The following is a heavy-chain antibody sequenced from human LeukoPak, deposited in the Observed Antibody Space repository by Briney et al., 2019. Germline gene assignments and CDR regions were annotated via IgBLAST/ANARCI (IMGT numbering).Heavy chain of an antibody. CDR2: ISYDGSNK. D-gene: IGHD6-19*01. V-gene: IGHV3-30*04. CDR1: GFTFSSYA. Sequence: GRSLRLSCAASGFTFSSYAMHWVRQAPGKGLEWVAVISYDGSNKYYADSVKGRFTISRDNSKNTLYLQMNSLRAEDTAVYYCARDYAIAVAGWFDPWGQGTLVTVSS. J-gene: IGHJ5*02. CDR3: ARDYAIAVAGWFDP.